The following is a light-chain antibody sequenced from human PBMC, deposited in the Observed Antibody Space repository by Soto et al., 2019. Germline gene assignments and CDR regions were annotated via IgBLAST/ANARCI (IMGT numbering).Light chain of an antibody. CDR1: SGDVDAFDY. Sequence: QSVLTQPASVSGSPGQSITISCTGTSGDVDAFDYVSWYQQHPGKAPKLMIFEVSDRPSGVSDRFSGSKSGSTASLTISGLHAEDEADYFCTSFTSSSTQVFGTGTKLTVL. CDR2: EVS. CDR3: TSFTSSSTQV. J-gene: IGLJ1*01. V-gene: IGLV2-14*01.